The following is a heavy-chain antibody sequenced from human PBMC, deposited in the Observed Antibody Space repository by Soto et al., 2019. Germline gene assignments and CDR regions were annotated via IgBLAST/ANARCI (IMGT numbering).Heavy chain of an antibody. V-gene: IGHV1-3*01. Sequence: ASVKVSCKASGYTSTNYGMHWVRQAPGQRLEWMGWINAGSGNTKYSQKFQGRITITRDTSASTVYMELSSLRSEDTAVYYCANDIILVPDAKGHDYSSQGALVPVSS. CDR2: INAGSGNT. CDR3: ANDIILVPDAKGHDY. CDR1: GYTSTNYG. D-gene: IGHD2-2*01. J-gene: IGHJ4*02.